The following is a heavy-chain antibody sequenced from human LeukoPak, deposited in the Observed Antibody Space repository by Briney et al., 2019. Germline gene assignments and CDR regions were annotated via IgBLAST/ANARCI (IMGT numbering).Heavy chain of an antibody. V-gene: IGHV3-30*04. CDR1: GFMVSDHA. CDR2: IQCDHSKK. CDR3: EGQMTCTRLFAS. D-gene: IGHD2-8*01. J-gene: IGHJ4*02. Sequence: SLSHSCVASGFMVSDHASHWVRQSPDKGLEWVALIQCDHSKKYYAATVKGRFTVSRENSKNTLFLQMNTLRADDTAVYFGEGQMTCTRLFASWGQGTLVTVSS.